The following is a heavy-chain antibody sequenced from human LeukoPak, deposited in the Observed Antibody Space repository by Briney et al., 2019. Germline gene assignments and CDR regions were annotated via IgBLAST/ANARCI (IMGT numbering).Heavy chain of an antibody. V-gene: IGHV3-23*01. D-gene: IGHD3-10*01. Sequence: GGSLRLSCAASGFTFSSYAMSWVRQAPGKGLEWVSAISGSGGSTYYADSVKGRFTISRDNSKNTLYLQMNSLRAEDTAVYYCASPGRKWVRNGSRPDFWGQGTLVTVSS. CDR3: ASPGRKWVRNGSRPDF. CDR2: ISGSGGST. J-gene: IGHJ4*02. CDR1: GFTFSSYA.